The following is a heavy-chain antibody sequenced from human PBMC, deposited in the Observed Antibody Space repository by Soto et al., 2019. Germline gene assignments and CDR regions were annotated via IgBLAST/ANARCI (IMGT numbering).Heavy chain of an antibody. D-gene: IGHD4-17*01. J-gene: IGHJ4*02. V-gene: IGHV3-23*01. CDR3: AIDYGDYEYYFDY. CDR2: ISGSGGST. CDR1: GFTFSSYA. Sequence: GGSLRLSCAASGFTFSSYAMSWVRQAPGKGLEWVSAISGSGGSTYYADSVKVRFTISRDNSKNTLYLQMNSLRAEDTAVYYCAIDYGDYEYYFDYWGQGTLVTVSS.